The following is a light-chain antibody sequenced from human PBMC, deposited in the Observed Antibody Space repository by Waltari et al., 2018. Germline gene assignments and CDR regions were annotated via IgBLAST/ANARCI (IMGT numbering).Light chain of an antibody. CDR3: QQYSNWPQT. J-gene: IGKJ1*01. CDR1: QSVSSS. CDR2: GAS. V-gene: IGKV3-15*01. Sequence: EIVLTPSPATLSLSPGERATLSCRASQSVSSSLAWYQQKPGQAPRLLIYGASSRATGIPDRFSGSGSGTDFTLTISSLEPEDFAVYYCQQYSNWPQTFGQGTKVEIK.